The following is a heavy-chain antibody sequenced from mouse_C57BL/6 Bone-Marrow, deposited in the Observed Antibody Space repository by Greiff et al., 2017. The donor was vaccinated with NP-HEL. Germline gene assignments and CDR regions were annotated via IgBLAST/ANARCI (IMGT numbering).Heavy chain of an antibody. D-gene: IGHD2-14*01. J-gene: IGHJ2*01. CDR3: ARSGYYRDY. Sequence: QVQLQQPGAELVKPGASVKLSCKASGYTFTSYWMHWVKQRPGQGLEWIGMIHPNSGSTNYNQKFKGKSTLTVDKSSSTAYMQLSSLTSEDSAVYYCARSGYYRDYWGQGTTLTVSS. V-gene: IGHV1-64*01. CDR2: IHPNSGST. CDR1: GYTFTSYW.